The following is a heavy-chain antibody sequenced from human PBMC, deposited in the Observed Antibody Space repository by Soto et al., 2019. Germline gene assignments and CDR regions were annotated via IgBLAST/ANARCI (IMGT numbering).Heavy chain of an antibody. CDR2: VYYTGST. Sequence: KTSETLSLTCTVSGDSISTFYWGWMRQSPGKDLEWIGYVYYTGSTNYNPSLKSLVTISVDRSKNQFSLKLTSANAADTAVYYCARGRTVRNYADDSSDYFYFFHXWGQGTQVTVSX. D-gene: IGHD3-22*01. CDR1: GDSISTFY. CDR3: ARGRTVRNYADDSSDYFYFFHX. J-gene: IGHJ4*02. V-gene: IGHV4-59*01.